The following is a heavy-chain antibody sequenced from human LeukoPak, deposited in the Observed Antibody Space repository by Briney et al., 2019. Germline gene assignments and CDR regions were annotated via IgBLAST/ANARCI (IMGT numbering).Heavy chain of an antibody. CDR2: IYYSGST. D-gene: IGHD4-17*01. CDR3: ARDIYGPFDY. J-gene: IGHJ4*02. V-gene: IGHV4-59*12. CDR1: GGSISSYY. Sequence: PSETLSLTCTVSGGSISSYYWSWIRQPPGKGLEWIGYIYYSGSTNYNPSLKSRVTMSVDTSKNQFSLKLSSVTAADTAVYYCARDIYGPFDYWGQGTLVTVSS.